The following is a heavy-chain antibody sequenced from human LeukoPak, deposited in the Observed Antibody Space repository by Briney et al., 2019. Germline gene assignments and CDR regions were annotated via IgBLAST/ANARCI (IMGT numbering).Heavy chain of an antibody. Sequence: ASVKVSCKASGYTFTSDYMYWVRQAPGQGLEWMGIINPSGGSTSYAQKFQGRVTMTRDMSTSTVYMELSSLRSEDTAVYYCARDGNSSGWYNDYWGQGTLVTVSS. CDR1: GYTFTSDY. J-gene: IGHJ4*02. D-gene: IGHD6-19*01. V-gene: IGHV1-46*01. CDR3: ARDGNSSGWYNDY. CDR2: INPSGGST.